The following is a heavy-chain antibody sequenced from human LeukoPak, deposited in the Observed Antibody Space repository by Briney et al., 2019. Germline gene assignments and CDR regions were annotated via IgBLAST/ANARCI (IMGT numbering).Heavy chain of an antibody. CDR3: ARRAGAYSHPYDY. D-gene: IGHD4/OR15-4a*01. J-gene: IGHJ4*02. CDR1: GFTFSSYG. Sequence: GGSLRLSCAASGFTFSSYGMHWVRQAPGKGLEWVAFIRYDGSNKYYADSVKGRFTISRDNSKNTLYLQMNSLRAEDAAVYYCARRAGAYSHPYDYWGQGTLVTVSS. CDR2: IRYDGSNK. V-gene: IGHV3-30*02.